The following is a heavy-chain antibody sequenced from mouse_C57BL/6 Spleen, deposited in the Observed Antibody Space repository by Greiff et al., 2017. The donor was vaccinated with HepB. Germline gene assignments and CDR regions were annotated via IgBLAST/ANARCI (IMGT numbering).Heavy chain of an antibody. V-gene: IGHV1-64*01. CDR1: GYTFTSYW. J-gene: IGHJ4*01. D-gene: IGHD3-1*01. CDR3: ARSGLRYAMDY. CDR2: IHPNSGST. Sequence: QVQLQQPGAELVKPGASVKLSCKASGYTFTSYWMHWVKQRPGQGLEWIGMIHPNSGSTNYNEKFKSKATLTVDKSSSTAYMQRSSLTSEDSAVYYCARSGLRYAMDYWGQGTSVTVSS.